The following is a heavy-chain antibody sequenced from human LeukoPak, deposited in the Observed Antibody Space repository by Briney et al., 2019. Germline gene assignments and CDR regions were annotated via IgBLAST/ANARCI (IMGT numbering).Heavy chain of an antibody. V-gene: IGHV3-53*01. CDR1: GFTVSSNY. J-gene: IGHJ4*02. D-gene: IGHD3-10*01. Sequence: AGGSLRLSCAASGFTVSSNYMSWVRQAPGKGLEWVSVIYSGGSTYYADSVKGRFTISRDNSKNTLYLQMNSLRAEDTAVYYCARLYGSGSYSYWGQGTLVTVSS. CDR2: IYSGGST. CDR3: ARLYGSGSYSY.